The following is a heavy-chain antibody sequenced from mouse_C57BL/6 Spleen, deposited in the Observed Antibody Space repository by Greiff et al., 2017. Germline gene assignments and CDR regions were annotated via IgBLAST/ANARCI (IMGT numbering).Heavy chain of an antibody. D-gene: IGHD2-4*01. Sequence: QVKLQQPGAELVMPGASVKLSCKASGYTFTSYWMHWVKQRPGPGLEWIGEIDPSDSYTNYNQKVKGKSTLTVDKSSSTAYMQHSSLTSETSAVYDWARWYYERGFAYWGQGTLVTVSA. J-gene: IGHJ3*01. V-gene: IGHV1-69*01. CDR2: IDPSDSYT. CDR3: ARWYYERGFAY. CDR1: GYTFTSYW.